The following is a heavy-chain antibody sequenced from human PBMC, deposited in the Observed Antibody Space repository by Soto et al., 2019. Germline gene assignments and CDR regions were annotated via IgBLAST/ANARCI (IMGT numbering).Heavy chain of an antibody. Sequence: EVQLLESGGGLVQPGGSLRLSCAGSGFTFSNSAMSWVRQAPGKGLEWVSSVTASGSNTYYADSVKGRFSISRDNSKNTLYLQMNSLRAEATAVYYCAKIITSTGTDFWGQGTLVTVS. CDR2: VTASGSNT. J-gene: IGHJ4*02. CDR1: GFTFSNSA. D-gene: IGHD1-1*01. V-gene: IGHV3-23*01. CDR3: AKIITSTGTDF.